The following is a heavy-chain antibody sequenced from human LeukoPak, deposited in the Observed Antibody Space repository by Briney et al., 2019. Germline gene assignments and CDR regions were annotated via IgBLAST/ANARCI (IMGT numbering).Heavy chain of an antibody. Sequence: GASVKVSCTASGYTFTTYFVHWVRQAPGQGLEWMGIIDPSDGSTSHARKFQGRVTMTRDTSTSTVYMELSSLRSEDTAVYFCARGCRVVPGVHNVGRTQYYNGMDVWGQGTTVTVSS. CDR3: ARGCRVVPGVHNVGRTQYYNGMDV. D-gene: IGHD2-2*01. J-gene: IGHJ6*02. V-gene: IGHV1-46*01. CDR2: IDPSDGST. CDR1: GYTFTTYF.